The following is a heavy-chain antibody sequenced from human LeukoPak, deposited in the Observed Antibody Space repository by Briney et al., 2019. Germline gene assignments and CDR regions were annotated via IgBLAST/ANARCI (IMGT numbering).Heavy chain of an antibody. CDR3: ARVGTSMVNFYHYYMDV. CDR2: IHPGDSDT. CDR1: GYTFTTYW. D-gene: IGHD5-18*01. J-gene: IGHJ6*03. Sequence: GESLKISCQGFGYTFTTYWIGWVRQMPGKGLEWMGIIHPGDSDTRYSPSFQGQVTTSADKSISTAYLQWSGLKASDTAMYYCARVGTSMVNFYHYYMDVWGKGTAVTVSS. V-gene: IGHV5-51*01.